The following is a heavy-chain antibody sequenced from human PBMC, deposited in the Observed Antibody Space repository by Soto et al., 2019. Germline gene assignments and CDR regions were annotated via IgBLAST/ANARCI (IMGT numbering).Heavy chain of an antibody. CDR1: GYGFTTYG. J-gene: IGHJ4*02. D-gene: IGHD1-1*01. CDR2: ISAHNGKT. Sequence: QVHLVQTGAEVKKPGASVKVSCKGSGYGFTTYGITWVRQAPGHGLEWMAWISAHNGKTNYAQKLQGRVTVTRDTSTSTAYMELRSLRSDDTAVYYCARGRYGDYWGQGALVTVSS. CDR3: ARGRYGDY. V-gene: IGHV1-18*01.